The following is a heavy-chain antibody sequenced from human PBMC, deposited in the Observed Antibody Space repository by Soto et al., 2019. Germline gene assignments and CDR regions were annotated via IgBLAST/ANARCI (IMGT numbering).Heavy chain of an antibody. CDR3: ARVGDEYYDFWSGYYAYYYGMDV. Sequence: SETLSLTCAVYGGSFSVYYWSWIRQPPGKGLEWIGEINHSGSTNYNPSLKSRVTISVDTSKNQFSLKLSSVTAADTAVYYCARVGDEYYDFWSGYYAYYYGMDVWGQGTTVTVSS. CDR1: GGSFSVYY. V-gene: IGHV4-34*01. D-gene: IGHD3-3*01. CDR2: INHSGST. J-gene: IGHJ6*02.